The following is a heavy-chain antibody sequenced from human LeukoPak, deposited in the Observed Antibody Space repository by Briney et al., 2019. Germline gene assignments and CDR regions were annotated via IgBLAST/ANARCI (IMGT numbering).Heavy chain of an antibody. CDR2: INSDGSST. V-gene: IGHV3-74*01. D-gene: IGHD6-19*01. CDR3: ARRRAVAGSYWFDP. J-gene: IGHJ5*02. Sequence: GGSLRLSCAASGFTFSSYWMHWVRHAPGKGLVWVSRINSDGSSTSYADSVKGRFTISRDDAKNTLYLQMNSLRAEGTAVYYCARRRAVAGSYWFDPWGQGTLVTVSS. CDR1: GFTFSSYW.